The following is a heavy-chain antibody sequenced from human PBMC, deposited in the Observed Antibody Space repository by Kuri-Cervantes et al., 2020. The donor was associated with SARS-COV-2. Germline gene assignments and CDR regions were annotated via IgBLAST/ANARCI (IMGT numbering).Heavy chain of an antibody. D-gene: IGHD3-3*01. CDR1: GGSISSGSYY. Sequence: LRLSCTVSGGSISSGSYYWSWIRQPAGKGLEWIGRIYTSGSTNYNPSLKSRVTISVDTSKNQFSLKLSSVTAADTAVYYCAREGVDFWSGYRFDYWGQGTLVTVSS. CDR3: AREGVDFWSGYRFDY. J-gene: IGHJ4*02. V-gene: IGHV4-61*02. CDR2: IYTSGST.